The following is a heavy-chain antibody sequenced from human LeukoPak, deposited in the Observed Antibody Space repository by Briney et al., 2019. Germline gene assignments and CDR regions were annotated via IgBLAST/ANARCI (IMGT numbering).Heavy chain of an antibody. V-gene: IGHV3-7*01. CDR2: INQDGSVK. CDR1: GFTFTSFW. J-gene: IGHJ4*02. Sequence: PGGSLRLSCAASGFTFTSFWMSWVRQAPGKGLEWVANINQDGSVKFYVDSVKGRFTISRDNARSSLYLRMNSLRAEDTAVYYCATSRDSSGVDWGQGNLVTVSS. D-gene: IGHD3-22*01. CDR3: ATSRDSSGVD.